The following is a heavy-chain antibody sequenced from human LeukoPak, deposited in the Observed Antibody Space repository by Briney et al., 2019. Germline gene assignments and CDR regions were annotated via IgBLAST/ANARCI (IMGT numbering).Heavy chain of an antibody. CDR2: IYSGGST. CDR1: GFTVSSNY. Sequence: GGSLRLSCAASGFTVSSNYMSWVRQAPGKGLEWVSVIYSGGSTYYADSVKGRFAISRDHSKNTLYLQMNSLRAEDTAVYYCARVVVVVATMDYFDYWGQGTLVTVSS. J-gene: IGHJ4*02. V-gene: IGHV3-53*01. CDR3: ARVVVVVATMDYFDY. D-gene: IGHD2-15*01.